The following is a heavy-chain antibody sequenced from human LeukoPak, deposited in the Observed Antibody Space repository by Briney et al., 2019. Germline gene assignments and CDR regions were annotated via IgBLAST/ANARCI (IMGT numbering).Heavy chain of an antibody. D-gene: IGHD4-17*01. J-gene: IGHJ4*02. Sequence: GASVKVSCKASGGTFSSYAISWVRQAPGQGLEWMGRIIPILGIANYAQKFQGRVTITADKSTSTAYMELSSLRSEDTAVYYCARGMTTVTTLFDYWGQGTLVTVSS. CDR3: ARGMTTVTTLFDY. V-gene: IGHV1-69*04. CDR2: IIPILGIA. CDR1: GGTFSSYA.